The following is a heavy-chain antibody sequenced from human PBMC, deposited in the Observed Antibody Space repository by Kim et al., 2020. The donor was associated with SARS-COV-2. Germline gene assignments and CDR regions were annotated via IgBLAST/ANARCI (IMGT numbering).Heavy chain of an antibody. J-gene: IGHJ5*02. D-gene: IGHD3-10*01. CDR3: VRDLGTYPHNWFDP. V-gene: IGHV3-33*01. Sequence: HSDSVKGRFTISRDDSKNMLYLQMNSLRAEDTAVYYCVRDLGTYPHNWFDPWGQGTLVTVAS.